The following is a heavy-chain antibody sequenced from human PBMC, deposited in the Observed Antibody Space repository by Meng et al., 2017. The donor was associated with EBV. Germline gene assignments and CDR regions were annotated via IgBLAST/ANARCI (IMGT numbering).Heavy chain of an antibody. J-gene: IGHJ4*02. V-gene: IGHV1-18*01. CDR3: ARVRTFGGVIPPDY. D-gene: IGHD3-16*02. CDR1: GYTFNSYG. Sequence: QVRLWQSGAEVKKPGASVKVSCKASGYTFNSYGISWVRQAPGQGLEWMGWISAYNGNTNYAQKLQGRVTMTTDTSTSTAYMELRSLRSDDAAVYYCARVRTFGGVIPPDYWGQGTLVTVSS. CDR2: ISAYNGNT.